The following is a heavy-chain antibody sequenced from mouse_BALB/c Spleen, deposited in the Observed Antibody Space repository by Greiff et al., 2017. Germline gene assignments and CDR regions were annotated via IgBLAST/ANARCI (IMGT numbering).Heavy chain of an antibody. CDR2: IDPANGNT. Sequence: VQLQQSGAELVKPGASVKLSCTASGFNIKDTYMHWVKQRPEQGLEWIGRIDPANGNTKYDPKFQGKATITADTSSNTAYLQLSSLTSEDTAVYYCARLDHGYESFDYWGQGTTLTVSS. J-gene: IGHJ2*01. V-gene: IGHV14-3*02. CDR3: ARLDHGYESFDY. D-gene: IGHD1-2*01. CDR1: GFNIKDTY.